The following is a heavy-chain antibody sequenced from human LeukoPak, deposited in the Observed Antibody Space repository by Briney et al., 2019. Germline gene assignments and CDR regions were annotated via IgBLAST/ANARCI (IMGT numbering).Heavy chain of an antibody. J-gene: IGHJ4*02. CDR1: GYTFINYF. D-gene: IGHD6-19*01. CDR2: ISAYNGNT. Sequence: ASVKVSCKASGYTFINYFISWVRQAPGQGLEWMGWISAYNGNTNYAQKLQDRVTMTTDTSTSTAYMELSSLRSEDTAVYYCARDLTGSKYSSGWSFDYWGQGTLVTVSS. V-gene: IGHV1-18*01. CDR3: ARDLTGSKYSSGWSFDY.